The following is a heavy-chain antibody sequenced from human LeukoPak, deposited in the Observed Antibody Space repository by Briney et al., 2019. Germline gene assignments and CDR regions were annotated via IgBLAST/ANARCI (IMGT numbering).Heavy chain of an antibody. Sequence: SETLSLTCAVYGGSFSGYYWSWIRQPPGKGLEWIGEINHSGSTNYNPSLKSRVTISVDTSKNQFSLKLSSVTAADTAVYYCARGPSRYCSSTSCRRWFDPWGQGTLVTVSS. CDR1: GGSFSGYY. CDR3: ARGPSRYCSSTSCRRWFDP. J-gene: IGHJ5*02. D-gene: IGHD2-2*01. CDR2: INHSGST. V-gene: IGHV4-34*01.